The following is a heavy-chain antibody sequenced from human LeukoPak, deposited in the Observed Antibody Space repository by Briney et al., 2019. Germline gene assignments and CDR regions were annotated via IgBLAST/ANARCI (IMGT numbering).Heavy chain of an antibody. D-gene: IGHD1-7*01. V-gene: IGHV3-43*01. CDR2: ISWDGGST. CDR3: ANLNSVGY. J-gene: IGHJ4*02. Sequence: GGTLRLSCAASGFTFDDYTMHWVRQAPGKGLEWVSLISWDGGSTYYADSVKGRFTISRDNSKNSLYLQMNSLRTEDSALYYCANLNSVGYWGQGTLVTVSS. CDR1: GFTFDDYT.